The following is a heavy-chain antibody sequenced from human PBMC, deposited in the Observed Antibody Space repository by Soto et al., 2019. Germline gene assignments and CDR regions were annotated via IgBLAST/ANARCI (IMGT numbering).Heavy chain of an antibody. CDR3: AKDPIPAPDFDY. CDR2: IRGSGGST. V-gene: IGHV3-23*01. Sequence: EVQLLESGGGLVQPGWSLRLSCAASGFTFSSYAMSWVRQAPGKGLEWVSAIRGSGGSTYYADSVKGRFTISRDNSKNTLYLQMNSLRAEDTAVYYCAKDPIPAPDFDYWGQGTLVTVSS. J-gene: IGHJ4*02. D-gene: IGHD2-2*01. CDR1: GFTFSSYA.